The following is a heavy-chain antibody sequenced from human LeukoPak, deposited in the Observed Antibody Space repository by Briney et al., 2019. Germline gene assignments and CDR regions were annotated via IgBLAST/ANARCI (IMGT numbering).Heavy chain of an antibody. CDR1: GFTFSSYA. CDR2: ISYDGSNK. CDR3: AKVHDTTISHPPGDY. Sequence: QPGRSLRLSCAASGFTFSSYAMHWVRQAPGKGLEWVAVISYDGSNKYYADSVKGRFTISRDNSKNTLYLQMNSLRAEDTAVYYCAKVHDTTISHPPGDYWGRGTLVTVSS. D-gene: IGHD2/OR15-2a*01. J-gene: IGHJ4*02. V-gene: IGHV3-30-3*01.